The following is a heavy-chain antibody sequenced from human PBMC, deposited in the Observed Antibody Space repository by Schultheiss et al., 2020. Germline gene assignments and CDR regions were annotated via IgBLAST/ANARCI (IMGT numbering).Heavy chain of an antibody. D-gene: IGHD2-21*01. Sequence: SETLSLTSVVSGDSIISNNWWSWVRQPPGKGLEWIGEIQHNGNTNYNPSLKSRVTISVDKSKNQFSLQLNSVTAADTAIYYCARDPQFRGCDSWGQGALVTVSS. V-gene: IGHV4-4*02. CDR3: ARDPQFRGCDS. CDR1: GDSIISNNW. CDR2: IQHNGNT. J-gene: IGHJ5*02.